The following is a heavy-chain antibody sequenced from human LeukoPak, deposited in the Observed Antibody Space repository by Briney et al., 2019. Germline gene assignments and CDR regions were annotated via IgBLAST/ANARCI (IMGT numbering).Heavy chain of an antibody. CDR1: GGSISSYY. D-gene: IGHD5-18*01. J-gene: IGHJ6*03. Sequence: PSGTLSLTCTVSGGSISSYYWSWIRQPAGKGLEWIGRIYTSGSTNYNPSLKSRVTMSVDTSKNQFSLKLSSVTAADTAVYYCARQADHSYGFYYYYYMDVWGKGTTVTISS. V-gene: IGHV4-4*07. CDR2: IYTSGST. CDR3: ARQADHSYGFYYYYYMDV.